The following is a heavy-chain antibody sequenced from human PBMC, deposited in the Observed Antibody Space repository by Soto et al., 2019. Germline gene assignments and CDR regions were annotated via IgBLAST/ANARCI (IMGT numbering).Heavy chain of an antibody. CDR1: GGSISSGGYY. CDR3: AREVSLAVAGTFDY. J-gene: IGHJ4*02. V-gene: IGHV4-31*03. Sequence: PSETLSLTCTVSGGSISSGGYYWSWIRQHPGKGLEWIGYIYYSGSTYYNPSLKSRVTISVDTSKNQFSLKLSSVTAADTAVYYCAREVSLAVAGTFDYWGQGTLVTVSS. D-gene: IGHD6-19*01. CDR2: IYYSGST.